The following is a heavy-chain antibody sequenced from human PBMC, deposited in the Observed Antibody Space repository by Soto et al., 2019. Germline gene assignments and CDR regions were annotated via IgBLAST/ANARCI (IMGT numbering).Heavy chain of an antibody. CDR2: ISSSGSTI. Sequence: GGSLRLSCAASGFTFRDHYMSWIRQAPGKGLEWVSYISSSGSTIYYADSVKGRFTVSRDNAKNSLYLQMNSLRAEDTAVYYCANYYGSGSYRNWFDPWGQGALVTVS. J-gene: IGHJ5*02. V-gene: IGHV3-11*01. CDR1: GFTFRDHY. CDR3: ANYYGSGSYRNWFDP. D-gene: IGHD3-10*01.